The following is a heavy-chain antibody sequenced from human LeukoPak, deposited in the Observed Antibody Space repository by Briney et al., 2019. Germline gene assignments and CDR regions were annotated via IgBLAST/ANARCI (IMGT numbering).Heavy chain of an antibody. CDR1: GVTFSSYW. CDR2: IKQDGSEK. V-gene: IGHV3-7*01. CDR3: ARDLGHFYYYDSSGYFDY. Sequence: PGGALRLSCAASGVTFSSYWMSWVRQAPGKGLEWVANIKQDGSEKYYVDSVKGRFTISRDNAKNSLYLQMNSLRAEDTAVYYCARDLGHFYYYDSSGYFDYWGQGTLVTVSS. J-gene: IGHJ4*02. D-gene: IGHD3-22*01.